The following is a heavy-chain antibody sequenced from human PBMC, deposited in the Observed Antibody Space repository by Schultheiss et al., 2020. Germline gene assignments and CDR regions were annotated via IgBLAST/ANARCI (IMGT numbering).Heavy chain of an antibody. CDR2: VSYSGST. V-gene: IGHV4-61*03. CDR3: ASTSELLQRNNAFDI. CDR1: GGSVSSGSYY. Sequence: SETLSLTCTVSGGSVSSGSYYWSWIRQPPGKGLEWIGTVSYSGSTYYSPSLQSRVTISVDTSKNHCSLKLSSVTAADTAVYYCASTSELLQRNNAFDIWGQGTKVTVSS. J-gene: IGHJ3*02. D-gene: IGHD3-22*01.